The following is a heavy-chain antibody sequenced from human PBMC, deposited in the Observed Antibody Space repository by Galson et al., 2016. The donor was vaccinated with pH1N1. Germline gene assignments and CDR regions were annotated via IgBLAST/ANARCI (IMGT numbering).Heavy chain of an antibody. Sequence: SVEVSCKASGYTFTFTGYFIHWVRQAPGQGLEFEWMGRINPYSGDTDFAQNFQGRVTMTRDTSIGTAYMEVSRLTSDDTAIYYCARDVAPPGHYAMDVWGQGTTVTVSS. J-gene: IGHJ6*02. V-gene: IGHV1-2*06. CDR3: ARDVAPPGHYAMDV. CDR2: INPYSGDT. CDR1: GYTFTFTGYF.